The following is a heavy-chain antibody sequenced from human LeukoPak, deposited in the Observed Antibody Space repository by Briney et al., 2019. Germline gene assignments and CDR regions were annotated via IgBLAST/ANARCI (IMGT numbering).Heavy chain of an antibody. Sequence: SVKVSCKASGGTFSSYAISWVRQAPGQGLEWMGGIIPIFGTTNYAQKFQGRVTITADESTSTAYMELSSLRSEDTAVYYCARVLGATYNWFDPWGQGTLVTVSS. D-gene: IGHD1-26*01. CDR1: GGTFSSYA. CDR2: IIPIFGTT. J-gene: IGHJ5*02. V-gene: IGHV1-69*13. CDR3: ARVLGATYNWFDP.